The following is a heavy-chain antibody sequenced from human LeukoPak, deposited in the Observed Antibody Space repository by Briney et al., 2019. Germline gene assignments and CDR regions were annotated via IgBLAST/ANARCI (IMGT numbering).Heavy chain of an antibody. D-gene: IGHD6-19*01. V-gene: IGHV3-30-3*01. CDR1: GFTFSSYA. CDR3: ARDRNYCSSDRCYDVFDI. J-gene: IGHJ3*02. CDR2: ISYDGSNK. Sequence: GGSLRLSCAASGFTFSSYAMYWVRQAPGKGLEWVAVISYDGSNKYYADSVKGRFTISRDNSKNTLYLQMNSLRAEDTAVYYCARDRNYCSSDRCYDVFDIWGQGTMVTVSS.